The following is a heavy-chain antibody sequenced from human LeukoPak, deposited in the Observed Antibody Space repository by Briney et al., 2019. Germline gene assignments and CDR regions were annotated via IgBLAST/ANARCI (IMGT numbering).Heavy chain of an antibody. CDR3: ARHVGNSWPMGY. D-gene: IGHD6-13*01. J-gene: IGHJ4*02. V-gene: IGHV1-18*01. CDR2: ISAYNGDT. CDR1: GYTFKSYG. Sequence: ASVKVSCKASGYTFKSYGTNLAPQAPGQGLEWMGWISAYNGDTNYAQKLQGRVTMTTDTSTNTAYMELRSLTSDDTAIYCCARHVGNSWPMGYWGQGTLVTVSS.